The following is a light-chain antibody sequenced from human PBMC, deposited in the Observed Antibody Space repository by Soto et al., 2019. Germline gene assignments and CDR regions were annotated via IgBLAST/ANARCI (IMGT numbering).Light chain of an antibody. CDR2: DAS. CDR3: QQDDSVLGT. Sequence: KSQSPATLSASVGDSVTITCRASQSISHWLAWYQQKPGKAPKFLIYDASSLESGVPSRFSGSGSGTEFTLTISSLQPDGIATYYCQQDDSVLGTFVSGTKVDSK. V-gene: IGKV1-5*01. J-gene: IGKJ1*01. CDR1: QSISHW.